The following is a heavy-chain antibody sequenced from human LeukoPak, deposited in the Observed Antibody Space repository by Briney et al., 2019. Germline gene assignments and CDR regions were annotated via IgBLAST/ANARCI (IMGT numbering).Heavy chain of an antibody. J-gene: IGHJ6*02. Sequence: ASVKVSCKASGYTFTSYYMHWVRQAPGQGLEWMGIINPSGGSTSYAQKFQGRVTMTRDTSMSTVYMELSSLRSEDTAVYYCARDGSRLRYFDWLCYGMDVWGQGTTVTVSS. CDR1: GYTFTSYY. D-gene: IGHD3-9*01. CDR2: INPSGGST. CDR3: ARDGSRLRYFDWLCYGMDV. V-gene: IGHV1-46*01.